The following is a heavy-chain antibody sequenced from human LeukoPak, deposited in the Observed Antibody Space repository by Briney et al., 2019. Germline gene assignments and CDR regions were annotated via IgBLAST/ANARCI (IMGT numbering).Heavy chain of an antibody. CDR3: AREFMVTSYYYYYYYMDV. D-gene: IGHD5-18*01. V-gene: IGHV6-1*01. CDR2: TYYRSKWYN. J-gene: IGHJ6*03. CDR1: GDSVSSNSAA. Sequence: SQTLSLTCAISGDSVSSNSAAWNWIRQSPSRGLEWLGRTYYRSKWYNDYAVSVKSRITINPDTSKNQFSLQLNSVTPEDTAVYYCAREFMVTSYYYYYYYMDVWGKGTTVTVSS.